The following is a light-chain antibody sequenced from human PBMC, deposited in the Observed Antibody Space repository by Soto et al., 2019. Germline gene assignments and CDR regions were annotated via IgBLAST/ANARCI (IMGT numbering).Light chain of an antibody. CDR3: QQYRSSPIT. CDR1: QSVRSSY. CDR2: GAS. Sequence: EIVLTQSPGTLSLSPGERATLSCRASQSVRSSYLAWYQQKPGQAPRLLIYGASSRATGIPDRFSGSGSGTDFTLTIGRLEPEDFAVYYCQQYRSSPITFGQGTRLEIK. V-gene: IGKV3-20*01. J-gene: IGKJ5*01.